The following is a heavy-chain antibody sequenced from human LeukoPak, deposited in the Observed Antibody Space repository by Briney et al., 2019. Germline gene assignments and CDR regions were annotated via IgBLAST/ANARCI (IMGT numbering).Heavy chain of an antibody. J-gene: IGHJ4*02. CDR2: ISGSGGST. Sequence: GGSLRLSCAASGFAFSSYAMSWVRQAPGKGLEWVSVISGSGGSTYYADSVKGRFTIPRDNYKNTPYLQMNSLRAEDTAVYYCAKDRDIVLMVYPDYFDYWGQGTLVTVSS. CDR1: GFAFSSYA. D-gene: IGHD2-8*01. CDR3: AKDRDIVLMVYPDYFDY. V-gene: IGHV3-23*01.